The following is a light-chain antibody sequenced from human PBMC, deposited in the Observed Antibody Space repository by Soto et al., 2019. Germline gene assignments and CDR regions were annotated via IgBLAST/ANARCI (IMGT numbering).Light chain of an antibody. CDR1: SGHSSYI. V-gene: IGLV4-60*03. J-gene: IGLJ3*02. CDR2: LEGSGNY. CDR3: ETWDINTRV. Sequence: QLVLTQSSSASASLGSSVKLTCTLSSGHSSYIIAWHQQQPGKAPRYLMKLEGSGNYNKGSGVPDRFSGSSSGADRYLSISNLQSEDEADYYCETWDINTRVFGGGTKPTV.